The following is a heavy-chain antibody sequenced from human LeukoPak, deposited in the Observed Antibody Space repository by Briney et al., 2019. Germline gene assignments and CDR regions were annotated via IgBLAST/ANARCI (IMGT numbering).Heavy chain of an antibody. Sequence: GRSLRLSCAASGFTVSSYAMHLVRQAAGKGLEWVSASSGSGGSTYYADSVKGRFTISRDNSKNTLYLQMNSLRAEDTAVYYCAKSGPMVRGVQYYFDYWGQGTLVTVSS. CDR1: GFTVSSYA. J-gene: IGHJ4*02. CDR2: SSGSGGST. D-gene: IGHD3-10*01. CDR3: AKSGPMVRGVQYYFDY. V-gene: IGHV3-23*01.